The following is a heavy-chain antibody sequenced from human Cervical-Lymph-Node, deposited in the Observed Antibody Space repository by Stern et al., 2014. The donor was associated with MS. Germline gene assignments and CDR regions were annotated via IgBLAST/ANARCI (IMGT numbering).Heavy chain of an antibody. D-gene: IGHD1-26*01. CDR3: AKGGSGSYLD. Sequence: VQLVESGGGVVQPGRSLRLSCAASGFVFRRYALQWVRQAPGKGLEWVALISYDGRDKYYTDSVKGRFTVSRDNSNNTVDLEMNSLRLEDTAVYYCAKGGSGSYLDWGQGSLVTVSS. CDR2: ISYDGRDK. J-gene: IGHJ4*02. V-gene: IGHV3-30*04. CDR1: GFVFRRYA.